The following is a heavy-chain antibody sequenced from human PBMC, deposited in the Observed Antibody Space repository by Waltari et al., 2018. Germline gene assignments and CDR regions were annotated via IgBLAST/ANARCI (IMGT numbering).Heavy chain of an antibody. CDR2: SNPIHGIA. D-gene: IGHD1-1*01. CDR3: ARDRFTTIGHREYNWFDP. Sequence: QVQLVQSGAEVKKPGSSVKVSCKASGGTFSSYAISWVRQAPGQGLEWMGRSNPIHGIANYAQKFQGRVTSTADKSTSTAYMELSSLRAEDTAVYYCARDRFTTIGHREYNWFDPWGQGTLVTVSS. V-gene: IGHV1-69*04. CDR1: GGTFSSYA. J-gene: IGHJ5*02.